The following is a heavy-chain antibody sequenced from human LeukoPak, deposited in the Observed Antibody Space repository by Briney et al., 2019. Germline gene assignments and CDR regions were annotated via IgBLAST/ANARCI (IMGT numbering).Heavy chain of an antibody. CDR1: GGSISSYY. CDR3: AGRAQTTGWSFDY. CDR2: IHTSGST. J-gene: IGHJ4*02. V-gene: IGHV4-4*07. Sequence: SETLSLTCIVSGGSISSYYWSWIRQPAGKGLEWIGQIHTSGSTNYNPSLKSRVAMSVDTSKSQFSLELSSVTAAGTAVYYCAGRAQTTGWSFDYWGQGALVTVSS. D-gene: IGHD6-19*01.